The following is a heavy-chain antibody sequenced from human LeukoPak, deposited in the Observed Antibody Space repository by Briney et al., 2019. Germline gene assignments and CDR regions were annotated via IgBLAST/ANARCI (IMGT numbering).Heavy chain of an antibody. CDR1: GFTFSSYE. J-gene: IGHJ4*02. CDR3: ARVRGWGIVATSGYDY. CDR2: ISSSGSTI. Sequence: PGGSLRLSCAASGFTFSSYELNWVRQAPGKGLEWVSYISSSGSTIYYADSVKGRFTISRDNSKNTLYLQMNGLRAEDTAVYYCARVRGWGIVATSGYDYWGQGTLVTVSS. D-gene: IGHD5-12*01. V-gene: IGHV3-48*03.